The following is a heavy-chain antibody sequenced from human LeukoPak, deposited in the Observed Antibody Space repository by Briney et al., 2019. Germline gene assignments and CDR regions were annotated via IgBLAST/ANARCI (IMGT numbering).Heavy chain of an antibody. CDR1: GGSFSGYY. CDR2: INHSGST. V-gene: IGHV4-34*01. D-gene: IGHD3-9*01. Sequence: PSETLSLTCAVYGGSFSGYYWSWTRQPPGKGLEWIGEINHSGSTNYNPSLKSRVTISVDTSKNQFSLKLSSVTAADTAVYYCARGRPSDILTGYFTPFDYWGQGTLVTVSS. J-gene: IGHJ4*02. CDR3: ARGRPSDILTGYFTPFDY.